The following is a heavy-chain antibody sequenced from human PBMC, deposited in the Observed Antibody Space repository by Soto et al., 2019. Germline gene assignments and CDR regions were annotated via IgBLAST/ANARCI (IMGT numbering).Heavy chain of an antibody. CDR2: IYYSGST. D-gene: IGHD4-17*01. V-gene: IGHV4-59*01. J-gene: IGHJ3*02. CDR3: AREDGSVTTYAFDI. CDR1: GGSISSYY. Sequence: SETLSLTCTVSGGSISSYYWSWIRQPPGKGLEWIGYIYYSGSTNYNPSLKSRVTISVDTSKNQFSLKLSSVTAADTAVYYCAREDGSVTTYAFDIWGQGTMVTVSS.